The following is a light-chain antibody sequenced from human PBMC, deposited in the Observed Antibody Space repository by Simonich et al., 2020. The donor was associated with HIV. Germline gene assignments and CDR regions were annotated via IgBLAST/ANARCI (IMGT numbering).Light chain of an antibody. CDR3: QQYYSTNWT. CDR1: KSISSY. V-gene: IGKV1-39*01. CDR2: AAS. J-gene: IGKJ1*01. Sequence: IQMTQSPSSLSASVGDSVTIACRASKSISSYLNWYQQKPGKAPKLLIYAASSLQSGVPSRFRGSGSGTDYTLTISSRQPEDFATYYCQQYYSTNWTFGQGTKVEIK.